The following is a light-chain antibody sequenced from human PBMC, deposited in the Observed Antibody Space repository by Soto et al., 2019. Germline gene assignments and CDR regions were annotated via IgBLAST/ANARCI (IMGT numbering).Light chain of an antibody. V-gene: IGLV2-14*01. CDR2: EVS. J-gene: IGLJ2*01. CDR1: SSDVGGYAY. CDR3: SSYTTIKTVV. Sequence: QSALTQPASVSGSPGQSITISCTGTSSDVGGYAYVSWYQQYPGKAPKLVISEVSNRPSGISHRFSGSRSGNTAYLTISGVQPEDEADYHCSSYTTIKTVVFGGGTKLTVL.